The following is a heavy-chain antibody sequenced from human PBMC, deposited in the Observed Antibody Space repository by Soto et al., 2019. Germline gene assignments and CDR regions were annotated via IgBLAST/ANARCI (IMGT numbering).Heavy chain of an antibody. D-gene: IGHD1-1*01. CDR3: AKATYFPYPFDP. Sequence: EVQLLESGGGLEQPGGSLRLSCVASGFAFSSYAMSWVRQAPGKGLEWVASISGSGGTTYYADSVKGRFTISRDNSQKSMYVQMNSLRAEDTALYCCAKATYFPYPFDPWGQGTLVTVSS. V-gene: IGHV3-23*01. CDR2: ISGSGGTT. J-gene: IGHJ5*02. CDR1: GFAFSSYA.